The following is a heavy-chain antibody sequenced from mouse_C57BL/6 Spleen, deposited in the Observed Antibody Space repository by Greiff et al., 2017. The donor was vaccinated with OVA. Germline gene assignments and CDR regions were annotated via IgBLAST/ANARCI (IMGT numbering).Heavy chain of an antibody. Sequence: VKLQQSGAELARPGASVKMSCKASGYTFTSYTMHWVKQRPGQGLEWIGYINPSSGYTKYNQKFKDKATLTADKSSSTAYMQLSSLTSEDSAVYYCARDGSSSPWFAYWGQGTLVTVSA. V-gene: IGHV1-4*01. D-gene: IGHD1-1*01. J-gene: IGHJ3*01. CDR2: INPSSGYT. CDR3: ARDGSSSPWFAY. CDR1: GYTFTSYT.